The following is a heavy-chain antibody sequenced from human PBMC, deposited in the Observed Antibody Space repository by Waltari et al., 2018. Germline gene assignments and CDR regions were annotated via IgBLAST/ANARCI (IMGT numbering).Heavy chain of an antibody. D-gene: IGHD3-3*02. V-gene: IGHV3-48*03. CDR1: GFTFSSYA. Sequence: EVQLVESGGGLVQPGGSLRLSCAASGFTFSSYAMNWVRQAPGKGLEWVSYISSSGSTIYYADSVKGRFTISRDNAKNSLYLQMNSLRAEDTAVYYCARYPHLDLGYGMDVWGQGTTVTVSS. CDR3: ARYPHLDLGYGMDV. J-gene: IGHJ6*02. CDR2: ISSSGSTI.